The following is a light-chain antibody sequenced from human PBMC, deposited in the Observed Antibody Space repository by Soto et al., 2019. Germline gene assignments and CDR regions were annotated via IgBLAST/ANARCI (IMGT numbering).Light chain of an antibody. J-gene: IGKJ5*01. CDR2: AAS. CDR1: QSVSSN. Sequence: EIGMTQSPATLSVSPGERATLSCRASQSVSSNIAWYQQNPAQAPRLLIYAASTRATGIPPRFSGSGSATEFTLTISSMPSEDSAVYSCQQSNNWPSLTFGQGTRL. CDR3: QQSNNWPSLT. V-gene: IGKV3-15*01.